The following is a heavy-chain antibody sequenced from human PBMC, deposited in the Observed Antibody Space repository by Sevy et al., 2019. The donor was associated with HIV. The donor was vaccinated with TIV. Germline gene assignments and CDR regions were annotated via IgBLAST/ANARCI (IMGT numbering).Heavy chain of an antibody. CDR1: GFIVNDKY. Sequence: GGSLRLSCAISGFIVNDKYIMWVRQAPGKGLEWVSVIFSSGSTYYADSAKGRFTISRDNSKNTVYLQMNSVRAEDTAVYYCVSLFLSYRSGWSYFDYWGQGTLLTVSS. J-gene: IGHJ4*02. CDR3: VSLFLSYRSGWSYFDY. D-gene: IGHD6-19*01. V-gene: IGHV3-66*02. CDR2: IFSSGST.